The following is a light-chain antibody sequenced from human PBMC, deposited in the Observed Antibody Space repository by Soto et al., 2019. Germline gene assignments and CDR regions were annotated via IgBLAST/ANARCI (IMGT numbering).Light chain of an antibody. CDR3: QQGSSWPYT. Sequence: EIVLTQSPATLSLSPGERVTLSCRASQSVSRSLAWYQQKPGQAPRLLIYDASNRATGIPARFSGSGSGTDFSLTISSLAPEDFAVYYCQQGSSWPYTFGQGTKLDFK. J-gene: IGKJ2*01. CDR2: DAS. CDR1: QSVSRS. V-gene: IGKV3-11*01.